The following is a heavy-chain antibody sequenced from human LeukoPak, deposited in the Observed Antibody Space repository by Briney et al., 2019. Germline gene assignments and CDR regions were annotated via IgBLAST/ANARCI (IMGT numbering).Heavy chain of an antibody. V-gene: IGHV4-4*07. Sequence: SETLSLTCTVSGGSISSYYWSWIRQPAGKGLEWIGRIYTSGSTNYNPSLKSRVTMSVDTSKNQFSLKLSSVTAADTAVYYCASFMNADYGDYPDAFDIWGQGTMVTVSS. J-gene: IGHJ3*02. CDR2: IYTSGST. CDR3: ASFMNADYGDYPDAFDI. D-gene: IGHD4-17*01. CDR1: GGSISSYY.